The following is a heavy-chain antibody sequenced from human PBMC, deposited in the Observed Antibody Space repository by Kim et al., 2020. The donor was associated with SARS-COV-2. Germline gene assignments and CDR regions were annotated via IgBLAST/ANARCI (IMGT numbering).Heavy chain of an antibody. D-gene: IGHD6-19*01. V-gene: IGHV3-74*01. J-gene: IGHJ4*02. CDR3: ARGSSGWFFNNPFDY. Sequence: DATKGRCTISRANAKNTLYLQMTSLRADDTAVYYCARGSSGWFFNNPFDYWGQGTLVTVSS.